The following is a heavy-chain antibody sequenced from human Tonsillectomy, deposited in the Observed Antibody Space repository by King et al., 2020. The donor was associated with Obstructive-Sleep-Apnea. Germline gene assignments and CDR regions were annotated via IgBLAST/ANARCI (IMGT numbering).Heavy chain of an antibody. CDR2: ISYSCST. J-gene: IGHJ4*02. CDR1: GCSISSYS. V-gene: IGHV4-59*08. CDR3: ARSLDSSGYYYTNY. Sequence: VQLQESGPGLVKPSETLSLTCMVSGCSISSYSWSCIRQPPWKGLEWIGYISYSCSTHYNPSLKSRVTISVDTSKNQFSLKLSSVTAADTAVYYCARSLDSSGYYYTNYWGQGTLVTVSS. D-gene: IGHD3-22*01.